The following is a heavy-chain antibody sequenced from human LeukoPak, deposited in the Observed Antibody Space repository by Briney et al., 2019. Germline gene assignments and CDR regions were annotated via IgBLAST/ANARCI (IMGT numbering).Heavy chain of an antibody. CDR3: ARDIVSGSGSLDY. V-gene: IGHV3-74*01. D-gene: IGHD3-10*01. J-gene: IGHJ4*02. CDR2: VKSDGSNP. Sequence: GGSLRLSCAASRFTFSNYWMHWVRQAPGKGPVWVSRVKSDGSNPSYADSVKGRFTISRDNAENMLYLQMNTLGAEDTAVYYCARDIVSGSGSLDYWGQGTLVTVSS. CDR1: RFTFSNYW.